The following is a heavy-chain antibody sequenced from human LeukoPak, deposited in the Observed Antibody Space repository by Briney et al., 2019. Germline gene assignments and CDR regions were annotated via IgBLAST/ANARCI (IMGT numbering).Heavy chain of an antibody. V-gene: IGHV1-69*13. CDR3: ARAPSPWGSEYYFDY. CDR2: IIPIFGTA. J-gene: IGHJ4*02. CDR1: GGTFSSYA. D-gene: IGHD7-27*01. Sequence: SVKVSCKASGGTFSSYAISWVRQAPGQGLEWMGGIIPIFGTANYAQKFQGRVTITADESTSTAYMELSSLRSEDTAAYYCARAPSPWGSEYYFDYWGQGTLVTVSS.